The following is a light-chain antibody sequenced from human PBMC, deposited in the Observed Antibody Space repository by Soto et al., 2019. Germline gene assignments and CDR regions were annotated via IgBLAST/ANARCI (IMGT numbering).Light chain of an antibody. CDR1: QSVSSSY. Sequence: EIVLTQSPGTLSLSPGERTTLSCKASQSVSSSYLAWYQQKPGQAPRLLIYGASSRATGIPDRFSGGGSGTEFTLTISSLQSEDFAFYYCQQCNNWPRTFGQGTKVDIK. V-gene: IGKV3-20*01. CDR2: GAS. CDR3: QQCNNWPRT. J-gene: IGKJ1*01.